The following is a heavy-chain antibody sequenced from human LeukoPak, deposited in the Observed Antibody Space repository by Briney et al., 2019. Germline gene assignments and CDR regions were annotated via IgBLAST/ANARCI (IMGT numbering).Heavy chain of an antibody. D-gene: IGHD5-12*01. CDR3: ARERYRGYGNFDY. J-gene: IGHJ4*02. V-gene: IGHV1-2*02. Sequence: GASVKVSCKASGFTFTNHHMHWVRQAPGQGLEWMGWINPNSGDTNYAQKFQGRVTMTRDTSISTAYMELSGLRSDDTAVYHCARERYRGYGNFDYWGQGTLVTVSS. CDR1: GFTFTNHH. CDR2: INPNSGDT.